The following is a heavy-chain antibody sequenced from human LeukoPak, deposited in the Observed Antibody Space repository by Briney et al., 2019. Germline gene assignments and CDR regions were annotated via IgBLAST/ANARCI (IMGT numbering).Heavy chain of an antibody. CDR3: ARYCSGGSCYPNYYYYGMDV. CDR1: GYTFTSYD. V-gene: IGHV1-8*01. Sequence: ASVKVSCKASGYTFTSYDINWVRQATGQGLEWMGWMNPNSGNTGYAQEFQGRVTMTRNTSISTAYMELSSLRSEDTAVYYCARYCSGGSCYPNYYYYGMDVWGQGTTVTVSS. CDR2: MNPNSGNT. D-gene: IGHD2-15*01. J-gene: IGHJ6*02.